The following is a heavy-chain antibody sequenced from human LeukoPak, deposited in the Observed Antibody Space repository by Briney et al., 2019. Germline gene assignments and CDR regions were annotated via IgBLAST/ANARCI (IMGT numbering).Heavy chain of an antibody. D-gene: IGHD2-15*01. CDR3: ARDRPTGASRIFVVQ. CDR2: MSSGSRYI. J-gene: IGHJ4*02. Sequence: PWGSLRLSCTASGFTFTTYAMTWVRQAPGKGLEWISSMSSGSRYIYYADSVRGRFTISRDNARNSLYLAMNNLRAEDTAIYYCARDRPTGASRIFVVQWGQGTPVTVSS. CDR1: GFTFTTYA. V-gene: IGHV3-21*06.